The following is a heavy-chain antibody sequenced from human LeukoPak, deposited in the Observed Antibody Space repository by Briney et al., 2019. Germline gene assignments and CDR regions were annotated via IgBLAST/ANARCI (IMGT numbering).Heavy chain of an antibody. Sequence: SETLSLTCAVYGGSFSGYYWSWIRQPPGKGLEWIGEINHSGSTNYNPSLKSRVTISVDTSKNQFSLKLSSATAADTAVYYCARVPNYMDVWGKGTTVTVSS. CDR2: INHSGST. J-gene: IGHJ6*03. V-gene: IGHV4-34*01. CDR1: GGSFSGYY. CDR3: ARVPNYMDV.